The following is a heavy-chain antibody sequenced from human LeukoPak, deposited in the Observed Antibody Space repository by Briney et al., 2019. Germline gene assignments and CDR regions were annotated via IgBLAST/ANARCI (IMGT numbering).Heavy chain of an antibody. D-gene: IGHD6-6*01. CDR3: ARDPVAARPPGGNPTNYYYYHMDV. CDR2: IIPIFGTA. J-gene: IGHJ6*03. CDR1: GGTFSSYA. V-gene: IGHV1-69*06. Sequence: ASVKVSCKASGGTFSSYAISWVRQAPGQGLEWMGGIIPIFGTANYAQKFQGRVTITADKSTSTAYMELSSLRSDDTAVYYCARDPVAARPPGGNPTNYYYYHMDVWGKGTTVTVSS.